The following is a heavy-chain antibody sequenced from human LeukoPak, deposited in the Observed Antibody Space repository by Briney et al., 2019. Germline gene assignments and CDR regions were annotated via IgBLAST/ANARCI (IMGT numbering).Heavy chain of an antibody. V-gene: IGHV4-39*07. CDR1: GGSISSSSYY. Sequence: SETLSLTRTVSGGSISSSSYYWGWIRQPPGKGLEWIGRFHTRGSTNYNPSLKSRVIISVDTSKNQFSLKLNSVTAADTAVYYCARVDGSCSGGSCPSGNWFDPWGQGTLVTVSS. CDR2: FHTRGST. D-gene: IGHD2-15*01. J-gene: IGHJ5*02. CDR3: ARVDGSCSGGSCPSGNWFDP.